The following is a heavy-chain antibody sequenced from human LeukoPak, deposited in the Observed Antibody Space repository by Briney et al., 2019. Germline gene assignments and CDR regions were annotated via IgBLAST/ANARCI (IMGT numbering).Heavy chain of an antibody. CDR3: ARGSVFLDY. CDR1: GFTVKNEY. Sequence: GGSLRLSCAASGFTVKNEYMTWVRQAPGKGLDWVSVIYSAGNTYYTDSVKGRFTISRDNSKNTLYLQMNSLRAEDTAVYYCARGSVFLDYWGQGTLVTVSS. J-gene: IGHJ4*02. CDR2: IYSAGNT. D-gene: IGHD1-26*01. V-gene: IGHV3-53*01.